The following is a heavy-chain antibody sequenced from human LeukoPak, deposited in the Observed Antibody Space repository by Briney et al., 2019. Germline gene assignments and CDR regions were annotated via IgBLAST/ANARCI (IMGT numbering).Heavy chain of an antibody. CDR1: GFTFSSYS. J-gene: IGHJ3*02. D-gene: IGHD7-27*01. V-gene: IGHV3-48*01. CDR2: ISSSSSTI. Sequence: GGSLRLSCAASGFTFSSYSMNWVRQAPGKGLEWVSYISSSSSTIYYADSVKGRFTISRDNAKNSLYLQRNSLRAEDTAVYYCARDRVELGWGAFEIWGQGTMVTVSS. CDR3: ARDRVELGWGAFEI.